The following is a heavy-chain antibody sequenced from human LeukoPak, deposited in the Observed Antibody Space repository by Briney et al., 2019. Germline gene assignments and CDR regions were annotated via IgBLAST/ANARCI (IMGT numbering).Heavy chain of an antibody. J-gene: IGHJ4*02. Sequence: SQTLSLTCTVSGGSISSGGYYWSWIRQHPGKGLEWIGCIYYSGSTYHNPSLKSRVTISVDTSKNQFSLKLSSVTAADTAVYYCARSSGVFLFDYWGQGTLVTVSS. CDR1: GGSISSGGYY. CDR3: ARSSGVFLFDY. D-gene: IGHD6-25*01. CDR2: IYYSGST. V-gene: IGHV4-31*03.